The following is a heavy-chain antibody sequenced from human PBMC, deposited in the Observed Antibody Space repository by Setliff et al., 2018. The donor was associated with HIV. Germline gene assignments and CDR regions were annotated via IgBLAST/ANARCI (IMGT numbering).Heavy chain of an antibody. V-gene: IGHV1-18*01. D-gene: IGHD3-16*01. CDR2: ISAANGDT. J-gene: IGHJ3*02. Sequence: ASVKVSCKASGYTLNDYGITWARQAPGQGLEWMGWISAANGDTEYGERLRGRGTMTIDRSTNTAYMELERLRPDDTGVYFCAREVDDSLDMWGQGTMVTVSS. CDR3: AREVDDSLDM. CDR1: GYTLNDYG.